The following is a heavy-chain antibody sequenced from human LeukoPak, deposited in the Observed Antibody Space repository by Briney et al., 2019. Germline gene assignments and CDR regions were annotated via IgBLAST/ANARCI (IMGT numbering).Heavy chain of an antibody. CDR3: ARVADWGSQVDY. Sequence: SVKVSCKASGGTFSSYAISWVRQAPGQGLEWMGRIIPILGIANYAQKFQGRVTITADKSTSTAYMELSSLRSEDTAVYYCARVADWGSQVDYWGQGTLVTVSS. J-gene: IGHJ4*02. CDR1: GGTFSSYA. D-gene: IGHD7-27*01. CDR2: IIPILGIA. V-gene: IGHV1-69*04.